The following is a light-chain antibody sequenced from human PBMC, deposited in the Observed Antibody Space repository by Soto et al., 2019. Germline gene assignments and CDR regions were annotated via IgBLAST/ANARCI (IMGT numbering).Light chain of an antibody. J-gene: IGKJ3*01. CDR2: AAS. V-gene: IGKV1-27*01. Sequence: DIQMTQSPSSLSASVGDRVTITCRASQGIANYLAWYQQKPGKVPKLLIYAASTLEPGVPSRFSGSGFGTDFTLSISSLQPEDFATYYCQKYNGAPFTFGPGTKVDSK. CDR1: QGIANY. CDR3: QKYNGAPFT.